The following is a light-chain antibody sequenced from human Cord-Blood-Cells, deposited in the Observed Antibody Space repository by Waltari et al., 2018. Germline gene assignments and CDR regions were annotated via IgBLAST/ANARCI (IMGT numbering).Light chain of an antibody. CDR2: GAS. Sequence: EIVMTQSPATLSVSPGESATLSCRASQSVSSNLAWYQQKPGQAPRLPIYGASTRATGIPARFSGSGSGTEFTLTISSLQSEDFAVDYCQQYNNWPWTFGQGTKVEIK. J-gene: IGKJ1*01. V-gene: IGKV3-15*01. CDR1: QSVSSN. CDR3: QQYNNWPWT.